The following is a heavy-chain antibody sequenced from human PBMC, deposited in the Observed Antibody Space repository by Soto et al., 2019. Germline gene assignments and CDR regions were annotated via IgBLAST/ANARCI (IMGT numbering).Heavy chain of an antibody. CDR2: IIPIFGTA. V-gene: IGHV1-69*13. Sequence: ASVKVSCKASGGTFSCYAISWVRQAPGQGLEWMGGIIPIFGTANYAQKFQGRVTITADESTSTAYMELSSLRSEDTAVYYCARVGQWGYGDNWGQGTLVTVSS. CDR1: GGTFSCYA. CDR3: ARVGQWGYGDN. J-gene: IGHJ4*02. D-gene: IGHD2-15*01.